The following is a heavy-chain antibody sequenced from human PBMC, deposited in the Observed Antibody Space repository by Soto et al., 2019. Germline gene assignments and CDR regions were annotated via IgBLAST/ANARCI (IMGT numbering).Heavy chain of an antibody. J-gene: IGHJ5*02. V-gene: IGHV1-8*01. CDR3: ARYIYGQGFKA. CDR1: GDTFANFD. D-gene: IGHD3-3*02. Sequence: QVQLVQPGAEVRKPGASVKVSCKASGDTFANFDFNGVRQPTGQGLEWIGWMRANSGDTGHAQKFQGRVSMTRDTSMSTAYMELSSLRAEDTAVYYCARYIYGQGFKAWGQGTLVFVSS. CDR2: MRANSGDT.